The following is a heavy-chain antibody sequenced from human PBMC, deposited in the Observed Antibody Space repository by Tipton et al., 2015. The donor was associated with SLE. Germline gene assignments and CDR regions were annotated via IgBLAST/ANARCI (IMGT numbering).Heavy chain of an antibody. CDR3: ARFETLGVSDIDW. CDR1: GFYFSGYS. D-gene: IGHD5/OR15-5a*01. J-gene: IGHJ4*02. Sequence: SLRLSCAASGFYFSGYSMNWVRQSPGKGLEWVSSISSKSEFIHYADSVKGRFTISRDNARNLLYLQMSGLRAEDTAVYYCARFETLGVSDIDWWGQGTLVTVSS. CDR2: ISSKSEFI. V-gene: IGHV3-21*06.